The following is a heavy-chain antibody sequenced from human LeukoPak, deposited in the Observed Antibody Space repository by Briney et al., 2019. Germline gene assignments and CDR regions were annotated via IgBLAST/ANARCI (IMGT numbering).Heavy chain of an antibody. CDR2: INHSGST. J-gene: IGHJ6*02. D-gene: IGHD5-18*01. CDR3: ARGRIQLQLGGYYYGMDV. Sequence: PSETLSLTCAVYGGSFSGFYWSWIRQPPGKVLEWIGEINHSGSTNYNPSLKSRVTISVATSKKQFSLKLSSVTAADTAVYYCARGRIQLQLGGYYYGMDVWGQGTTVTVSS. CDR1: GGSFSGFY. V-gene: IGHV4-34*01.